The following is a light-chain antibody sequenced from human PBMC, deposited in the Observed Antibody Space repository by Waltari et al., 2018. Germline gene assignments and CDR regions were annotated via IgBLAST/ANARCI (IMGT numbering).Light chain of an antibody. J-gene: IGKJ2*01. V-gene: IGKV5-2*01. CDR3: LQHDNLPYT. CDR2: AAT. Sequence: ETTLTQSPASVSATPADPVNVSCKASQDIDDNIDWYQQKPGKAAILMIQAATTLVPGIPPRFSGSGYGTDFTLTIKSIESEDAAYYFCLQHDNLPYTFGQGTKVEIK. CDR1: QDIDDN.